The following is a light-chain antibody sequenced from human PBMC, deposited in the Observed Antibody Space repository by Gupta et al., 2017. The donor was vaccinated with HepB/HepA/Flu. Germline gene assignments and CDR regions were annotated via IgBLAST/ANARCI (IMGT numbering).Light chain of an antibody. Sequence: QSALTQPASMSGSPAQSITISCTGTSNDVGYYNYVSWYQHHPAKAPKLMIYDVSNRPSGVSNRFSGSKSDSTASLTISGLQAEDEADYYCNSYTSSYSYMFGTGTKVTVL. CDR3: NSYTSSYSYM. CDR1: SNDVGYYNY. CDR2: DVS. V-gene: IGLV2-14*03. J-gene: IGLJ1*01.